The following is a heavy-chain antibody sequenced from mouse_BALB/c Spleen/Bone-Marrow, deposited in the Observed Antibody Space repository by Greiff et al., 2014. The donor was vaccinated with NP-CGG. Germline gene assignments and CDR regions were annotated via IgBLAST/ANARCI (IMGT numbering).Heavy chain of an antibody. CDR2: IGSGGSYT. CDR3: SRLSYDYDGAWFAY. J-gene: IGHJ3*01. Sequence: MLVESGGDLVRPGGSLKLSCAASGFTFSSYDMSWVRQTPDKRLEWVATIGSGGSYTYYPDSVKGRFTISRDNAKNTLYLQMSSLKSEDTAMYYCSRLSYDYDGAWFAYWGQGTLVTVSA. CDR1: GFTFSSYD. V-gene: IGHV5-6*02. D-gene: IGHD2-4*01.